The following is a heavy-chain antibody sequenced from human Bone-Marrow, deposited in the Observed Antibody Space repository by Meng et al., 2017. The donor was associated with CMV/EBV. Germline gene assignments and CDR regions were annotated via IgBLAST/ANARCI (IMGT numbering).Heavy chain of an antibody. Sequence: SETLSLTCAVYGGSFSGYHWSWIRQPPGKGLEWIGEINHSGSTNYNPSLKSRVTISVDTSKNQFPLKLSSVTAADTAVYYCARGKGVFGVVMSRSYYYYGMDVWGQATTVTVSS. CDR1: GGSFSGYH. J-gene: IGHJ6*02. V-gene: IGHV4-34*01. CDR3: ARGKGVFGVVMSRSYYYYGMDV. D-gene: IGHD3-3*01. CDR2: INHSGST.